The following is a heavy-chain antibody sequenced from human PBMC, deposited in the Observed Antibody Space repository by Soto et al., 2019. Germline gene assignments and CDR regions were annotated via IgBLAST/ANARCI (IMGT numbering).Heavy chain of an antibody. V-gene: IGHV1-18*01. D-gene: IGHD3-3*01. CDR1: GYTFNTYC. J-gene: IGHJ5*02. Sequence: ASVEVSCKTSGYTFNTYCINWVLQAPGQGLELMGWISAYDGKTTYAEKFQGRVTLTTDTSTSTAYIELRSLRSDDTAIYYCARDPHEFWTSYWFDPWGQGTPVTVSS. CDR3: ARDPHEFWTSYWFDP. CDR2: ISAYDGKT.